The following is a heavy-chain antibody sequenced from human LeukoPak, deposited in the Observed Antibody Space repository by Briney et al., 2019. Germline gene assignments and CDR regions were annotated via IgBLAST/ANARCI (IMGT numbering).Heavy chain of an antibody. J-gene: IGHJ4*02. CDR3: ARDPEMATIFFDY. CDR1: GYTFTGYY. Sequence: ASVKVSCKASGYTFTGYYMHWVRQAPGQGLEWMGWINPNSGGTNYAQKFQGRVTMTRDTSISTACMELSRLRSDDTAVYYGARDPEMATIFFDYWGQGTLVTVSS. V-gene: IGHV1-2*02. D-gene: IGHD5-24*01. CDR2: INPNSGGT.